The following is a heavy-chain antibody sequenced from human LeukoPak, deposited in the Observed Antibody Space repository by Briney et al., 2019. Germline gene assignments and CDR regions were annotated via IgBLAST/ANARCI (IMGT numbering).Heavy chain of an antibody. D-gene: IGHD1-26*01. CDR3: AKEEEEWELPLYGTDV. J-gene: IGHJ6*02. CDR1: GFTFSSYA. V-gene: IGHV3-23*01. CDR2: ISGSGGST. Sequence: PGGSLRHSCAASGFTFSSYAMSWVRQAPGKGLEWVSAISGSGGSTYYADSVKGRFTISRDNSKNTLYLQMNSLRAEDTAVYYCAKEEEEWELPLYGTDVWGQGTTVTVSS.